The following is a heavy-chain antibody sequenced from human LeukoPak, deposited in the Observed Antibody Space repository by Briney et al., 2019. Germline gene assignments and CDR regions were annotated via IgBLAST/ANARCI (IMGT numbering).Heavy chain of an antibody. CDR1: GLIFSSYW. D-gene: IGHD4-17*01. J-gene: IGHJ4*02. CDR2: IKKDGSEK. V-gene: IGHV3-7*03. Sequence: GGSLRLSCAASGLIFSSYWMSWVRQAPGKGLEWVANIKKDGSEKYYVDSVKGRFTISRDNAKNSLYLQMNSLRAEDTALYYCAKDEHGNYGTIDYWGQGTLVTISS. CDR3: AKDEHGNYGTIDY.